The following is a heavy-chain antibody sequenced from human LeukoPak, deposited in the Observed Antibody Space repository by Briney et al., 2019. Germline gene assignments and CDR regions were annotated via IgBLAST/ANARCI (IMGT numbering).Heavy chain of an antibody. D-gene: IGHD5-18*01. J-gene: IGHJ6*02. V-gene: IGHV1-46*01. CDR2: INPSGGST. CDR1: GYTFTSNY. CDR3: ARSSTAIPYGI. Sequence: ASVKVSCKASGYTFTSNYIHWVRQAPGQGLEWMGIINPSGGSTSYAQKFQGRVTMTRDTSTSTVYMELSSLRSEDTAVYYCARSSTAIPYGIWGQGTTVTVSS.